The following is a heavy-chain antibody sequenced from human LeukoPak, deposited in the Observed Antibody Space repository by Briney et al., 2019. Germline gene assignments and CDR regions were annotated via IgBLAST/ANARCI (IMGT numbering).Heavy chain of an antibody. V-gene: IGHV3-53*01. Sequence: GGSLRLSCTASGFTVSRNYVSWVRQATGKGLEWVSVIFGDGTTYYADSVKGRFTISRDISKNTLYLQMNSLRAEDTAVCYCAGATYNNDDTDSYAGVDYWGQGTLVTVSS. CDR3: AGATYNNDDTDSYAGVDY. D-gene: IGHD5-18*01. J-gene: IGHJ4*02. CDR2: IFGDGTT. CDR1: GFTVSRNY.